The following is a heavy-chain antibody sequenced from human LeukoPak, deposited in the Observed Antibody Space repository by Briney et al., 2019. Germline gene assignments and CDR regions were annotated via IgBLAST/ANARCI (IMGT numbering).Heavy chain of an antibody. V-gene: IGHV3-30*02. CDR2: IRYDGSNK. CDR1: GFTFSDYS. J-gene: IGHJ4*02. CDR3: TKGVIVVVPAARGFEY. D-gene: IGHD2-2*01. Sequence: PGGSLRLSCAASGFTFSDYSMSWIRQAPGKGLEWVAFIRYDGSNKYYADSVKGRFTISRDNSKNTLYLQMNGLRAEDTAVYYCTKGVIVVVPAARGFEYWGQGTRVTVSS.